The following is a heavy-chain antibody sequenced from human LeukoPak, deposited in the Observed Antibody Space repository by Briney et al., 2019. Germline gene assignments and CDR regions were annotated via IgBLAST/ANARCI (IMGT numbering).Heavy chain of an antibody. CDR1: GYSFTDYW. Sequence: GESLKISCKGSGYSFTDYWIGWVRQMPGKGLEWMGFIYPGDSDARYSPSFQGQVTISADRPINTAYLQWSSLNASDTAIYYCARHTAGVDYWGQGTLVTVSS. CDR3: ARHTAGVDY. V-gene: IGHV5-51*01. J-gene: IGHJ4*02. CDR2: IYPGDSDA. D-gene: IGHD6-19*01.